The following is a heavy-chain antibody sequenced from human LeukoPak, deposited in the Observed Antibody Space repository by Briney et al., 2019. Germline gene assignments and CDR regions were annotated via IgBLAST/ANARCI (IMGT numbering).Heavy chain of an antibody. J-gene: IGHJ5*02. CDR2: INHSGST. CDR3: ARLGGYCSSTSCYAYRVDP. D-gene: IGHD2-2*01. Sequence: SETLSLTCAVYGGSFSGYYWSWIRQPPGKGLEWIGEINHSGSTNYNPSLKSRVTISVDTSKNQFSLKLSSVAAADTAVYYCARLGGYCSSTSCYAYRVDPWGQGTLVTVSS. CDR1: GGSFSGYY. V-gene: IGHV4-34*01.